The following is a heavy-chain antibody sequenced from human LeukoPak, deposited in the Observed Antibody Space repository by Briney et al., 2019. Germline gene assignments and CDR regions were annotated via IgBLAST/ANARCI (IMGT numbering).Heavy chain of an antibody. D-gene: IGHD3-22*01. CDR1: GFTFSSYA. CDR3: AKDRVVVITTPFDS. Sequence: GGSLRLSCAASGFTFSSYAMHWVRQAPGKGLEWVAVISYDGSNKYYADPVKGRFTISRDNSKNILYLQMNSLRADDTAVYYCAKDRVVVITTPFDSWGQGTLVTVSS. J-gene: IGHJ4*02. CDR2: ISYDGSNK. V-gene: IGHV3-30*04.